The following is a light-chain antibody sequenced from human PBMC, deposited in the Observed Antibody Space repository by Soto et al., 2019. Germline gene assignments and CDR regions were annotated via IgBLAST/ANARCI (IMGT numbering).Light chain of an antibody. Sequence: DIQMTQSPSTLPASVVDRVTITCRASQSISNWLAWYQQKPGKAPKVLIYDASRLESGVPPRFSGSGSGTEFTLTISSLQPADFATYYCQQYNSYSWTFGQGTKVDIK. J-gene: IGKJ1*01. V-gene: IGKV1-5*01. CDR3: QQYNSYSWT. CDR2: DAS. CDR1: QSISNW.